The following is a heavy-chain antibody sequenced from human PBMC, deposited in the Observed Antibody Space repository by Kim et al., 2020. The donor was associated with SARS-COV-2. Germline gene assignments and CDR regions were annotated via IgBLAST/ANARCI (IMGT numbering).Heavy chain of an antibody. Sequence: GGSLRLSCAASGFTFSSYAMHWVRQAPGKGLEWVAVISYDGSNKYYADSVKGRFTISRDNSKNTLYLQMNSLRAEDTAVYYCARDGGVPSSGWYYFDYWGQGTLVTVSS. V-gene: IGHV3-30*04. J-gene: IGHJ4*02. D-gene: IGHD6-19*01. CDR3: ARDGGVPSSGWYYFDY. CDR1: GFTFSSYA. CDR2: ISYDGSNK.